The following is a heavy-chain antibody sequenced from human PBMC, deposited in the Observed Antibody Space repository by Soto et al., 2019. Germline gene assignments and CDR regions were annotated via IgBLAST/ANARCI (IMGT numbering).Heavy chain of an antibody. J-gene: IGHJ4*02. CDR3: ARDRQWLVRPMYYFDY. CDR2: IWYDGSNK. D-gene: IGHD6-19*01. V-gene: IGHV3-33*01. Sequence: PGGSLRLSCAASGFTFSSYGMHWVRQAPGKGLEWVTVIWYDGSNKYYADSVKGRFTISRDNSKNTLYLQMNSLRAEDTVVFFCARDRQWLVRPMYYFDYWGQGTLVTVSS. CDR1: GFTFSSYG.